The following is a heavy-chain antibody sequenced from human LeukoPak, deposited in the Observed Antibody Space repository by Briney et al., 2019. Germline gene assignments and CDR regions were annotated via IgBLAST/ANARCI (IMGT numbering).Heavy chain of an antibody. CDR2: ISYDGSNK. CDR3: ARDGDSSGYYPDDAFDI. V-gene: IGHV3-30-3*01. D-gene: IGHD3-22*01. J-gene: IGHJ3*02. Sequence: PGRSLRLSCAASGFTFSSYAMQWVRQAPGKGLEWVAVISYDGSNKYYADSVKGRFTISRDNSKNTLYLQMNSLRAEDTAVYYCARDGDSSGYYPDDAFDIWGQGTMVTVSS. CDR1: GFTFSSYA.